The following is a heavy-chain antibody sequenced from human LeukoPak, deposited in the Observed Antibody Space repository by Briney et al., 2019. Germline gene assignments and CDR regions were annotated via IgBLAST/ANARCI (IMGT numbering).Heavy chain of an antibody. CDR3: ARDYGEKRYYFDY. J-gene: IGHJ4*02. CDR2: IYTSGST. V-gene: IGHV4-61*02. D-gene: IGHD4-17*01. CDR1: GGSISSGSYY. Sequence: SQTLSLPCTVSGGSISSGSYYWRWIRQPAGKGVEWIGRIYTSGSTNYNPSLKSRVTISVDTSKNQFSLKLSSVTAADTAVYYCARDYGEKRYYFDYWGQGTLVTVSS.